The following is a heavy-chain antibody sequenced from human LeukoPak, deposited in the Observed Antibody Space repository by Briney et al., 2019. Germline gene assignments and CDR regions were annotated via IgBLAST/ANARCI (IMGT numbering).Heavy chain of an antibody. V-gene: IGHV3-21*04. CDR2: ISSSSSYI. D-gene: IGHD3-22*01. Sequence: PGGSPRLSCAASGFTFNNYTINRGRQGPGEGLEWGSSISSSSSYIYYADSVKGRFTISRDNSENTLYLQMNSLRAEDTAVYYCAKGMYASSGYLELDYWGQGTLVTVSS. CDR1: GFTFNNYT. J-gene: IGHJ4*02. CDR3: AKGMYASSGYLELDY.